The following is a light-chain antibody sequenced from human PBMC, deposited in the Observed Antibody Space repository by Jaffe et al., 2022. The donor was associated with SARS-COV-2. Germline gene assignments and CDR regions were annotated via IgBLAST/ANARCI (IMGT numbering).Light chain of an antibody. CDR3: QQYYNWPWT. CDR1: QSVSSS. J-gene: IGKJ1*01. Sequence: EILMTQSPATLSVSPGERVTLSCRASQSVSSSLAWYQQKPGQAPRLLIYGASTRATGIPARFSGSGSGTEFTLTISSLQSEDFAFYYCQQYYNWPWTFGQGTKVEV. CDR2: GAS. V-gene: IGKV3-15*01.